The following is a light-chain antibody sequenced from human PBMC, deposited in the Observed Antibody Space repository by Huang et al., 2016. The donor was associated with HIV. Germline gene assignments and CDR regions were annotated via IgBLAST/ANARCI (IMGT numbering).Light chain of an antibody. CDR1: QSVSSSY. J-gene: IGKJ1*01. V-gene: IGKV3-20*01. CDR2: GAS. Sequence: EIVLTQSPGTLSLSPGERATHSCRASQSVSSSYLAWYQHKPGQAPRLLIYGASSRATGIPDRFSGSGSGTDFTLTISRLEPEDCAVYYCQQYGSSRTFGQGTKVEIK. CDR3: QQYGSSRT.